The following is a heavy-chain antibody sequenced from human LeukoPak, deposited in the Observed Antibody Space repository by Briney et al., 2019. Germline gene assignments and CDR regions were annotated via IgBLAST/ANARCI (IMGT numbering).Heavy chain of an antibody. Sequence: GGSLRLSCAASGFTFSSYSMNWVRQAPGKGLEWVSSISSSSSYIYYADSVKGRFTISRDNAKNSLYLQMNSLRAEDTAVYYCAQHPQNVDPTWDIWGQGTMVTVSS. CDR2: ISSSSSYI. CDR3: AQHPQNVDPTWDI. CDR1: GFTFSSYS. J-gene: IGHJ3*02. V-gene: IGHV3-21*01. D-gene: IGHD3/OR15-3a*01.